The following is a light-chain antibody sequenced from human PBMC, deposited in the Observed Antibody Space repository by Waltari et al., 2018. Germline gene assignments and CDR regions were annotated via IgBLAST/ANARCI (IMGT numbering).Light chain of an antibody. CDR1: SSDVGSYNL. V-gene: IGLV2-23*01. Sequence: QSALTQTASVSGSPGQSLTISCTGPSSDVGSYNLVSWYQQHPGKVPKFMIYEGSERPSGVSNRFSGTKSGNTATLTISGLQAEDEADYYCCSYAGSNSWVFGGGTKLTVV. CDR3: CSYAGSNSWV. CDR2: EGS. J-gene: IGLJ3*02.